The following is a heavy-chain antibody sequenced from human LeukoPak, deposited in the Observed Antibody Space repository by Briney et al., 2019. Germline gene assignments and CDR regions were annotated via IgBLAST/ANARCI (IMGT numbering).Heavy chain of an antibody. CDR1: GGSISSYY. CDR2: IYYSGST. CDR3: ARSYCSGGSCYSGWFDP. V-gene: IGHV4-59*01. D-gene: IGHD2-15*01. J-gene: IGHJ5*02. Sequence: SEALSLTCTVSGGSISSYYWSWIRQPPGKGLEWIGYIYYSGSTNYNPSLKSRVTISVDTSKNQFSLKLSSVTAADTAVYYCARSYCSGGSCYSGWFDPWGQGTLVTVSS.